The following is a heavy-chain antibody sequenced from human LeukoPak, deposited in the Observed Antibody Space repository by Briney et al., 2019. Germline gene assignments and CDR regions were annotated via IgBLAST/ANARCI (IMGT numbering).Heavy chain of an antibody. CDR1: GFTFSSYA. Sequence: GGSLRLSCAASGFTFSSYAMSWVRQPPGKGLEWVSLISHRGGTTYYADSVKGRFSISRDSSKNKVIIEVNRLRVDETAIYYCAREAAATTTVSFGYYYYYGMDVWGQGTTVSVSS. D-gene: IGHD1-1*01. J-gene: IGHJ6*02. CDR3: AREAAATTTVSFGYYYYYGMDV. CDR2: ISHRGGTT. V-gene: IGHV3-23*01.